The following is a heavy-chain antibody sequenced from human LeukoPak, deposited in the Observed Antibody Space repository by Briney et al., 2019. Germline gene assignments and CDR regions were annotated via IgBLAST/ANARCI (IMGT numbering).Heavy chain of an antibody. CDR1: GFTFSDYY. D-gene: IGHD2-2*01. J-gene: IGHJ4*02. CDR3: ARRGSSRHFDF. V-gene: IGHV3-11*01. CDR2: ISGGSSTI. Sequence: GGSLRLSCAASGFTFSDYYMSWIRQAPGKGLEWVSYISGGSSTIYYADSLKGRFTVSRDNAKNSLYLLMNSLRAEDTAVYYCARRGSSRHFDFWGQGTLVTVSS.